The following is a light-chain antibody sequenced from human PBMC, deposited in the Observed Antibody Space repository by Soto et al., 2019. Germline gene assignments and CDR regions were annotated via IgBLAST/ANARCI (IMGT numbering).Light chain of an antibody. V-gene: IGLV2-14*01. Sequence: QSVLTQPASVSGSPGQSITISCTGTSSDVGGYNYVSWYQQHPGKVPKLMIYDDSNRPSGVSNRFSGSKSGNTASLTISGLQAEDEADYYCSSYTSSSTLYVFGTGTKLTVL. CDR2: DDS. CDR1: SSDVGGYNY. J-gene: IGLJ1*01. CDR3: SSYTSSSTLYV.